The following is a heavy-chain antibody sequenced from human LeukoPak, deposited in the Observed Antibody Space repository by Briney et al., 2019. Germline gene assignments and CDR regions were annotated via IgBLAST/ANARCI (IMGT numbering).Heavy chain of an antibody. CDR2: IRSKANSYAT. CDR1: GFTFSGSA. D-gene: IGHD2-21*02. J-gene: IGHJ3*02. V-gene: IGHV3-73*01. CDR3: TRRGPCGGDCFNAFDI. Sequence: PGGSLRLSCAASGFTFSGSAMHWVRQASGKGVEWVGRIRSKANSYATAYAASVKGWFTISRDDSKNTAYLQMNSLKTEDTAVYYCTRRGPCGGDCFNAFDIWGQGTMVTVSS.